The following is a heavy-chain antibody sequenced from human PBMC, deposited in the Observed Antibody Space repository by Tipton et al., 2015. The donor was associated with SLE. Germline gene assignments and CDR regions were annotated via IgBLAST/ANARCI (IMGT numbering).Heavy chain of an antibody. J-gene: IGHJ4*02. Sequence: TLSLTCSVSGDSISGHYWSWIRQSPGKGLEWIGSIYQRGSSGNTYYKSSLKSRVTISLDTSKKQFSLKLSSVTAADTAVYYCAVKSGYDYYWGQGTLVTVSS. V-gene: IGHV4-59*11. CDR3: AVKSGYDYY. D-gene: IGHD5-12*01. CDR1: GDSISGHY. CDR2: IYQRGSSGNT.